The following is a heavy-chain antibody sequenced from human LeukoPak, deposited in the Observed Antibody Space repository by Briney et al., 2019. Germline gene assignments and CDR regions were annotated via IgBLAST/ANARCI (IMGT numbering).Heavy chain of an antibody. CDR1: GFTFSSYA. D-gene: IGHD6-19*01. J-gene: IGHJ4*02. CDR2: ISSNGGST. CDR3: AGGSGWYKPTDY. V-gene: IGHV3-64*01. Sequence: PGGSLRLSCAASGFTFSSYAMHWVRQAPGKGLEYVSAISSNGGSTYYANSVKGRFTISSDNSKNTLYLQMGSLRAEDMAVYYCAGGSGWYKPTDYWGQGTLVTVSS.